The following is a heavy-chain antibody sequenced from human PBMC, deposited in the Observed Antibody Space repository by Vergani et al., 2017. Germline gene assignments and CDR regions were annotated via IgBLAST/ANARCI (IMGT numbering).Heavy chain of an antibody. D-gene: IGHD3-16*01. CDR1: GLTLSNYD. J-gene: IGHJ4*02. V-gene: IGHV3-30*02. Sequence: QVQLVESGGGVVQRGGSLRLSCATSGLTLSNYDMQWIRQGPGKGLEFVAFIQFDGSNQNYAASVKGRFTLSRDFSKNTLYLQMNSLRTDDTATYYCAKHFRGWGIDYWGQGTQVIVSS. CDR2: IQFDGSNQ. CDR3: AKHFRGWGIDY.